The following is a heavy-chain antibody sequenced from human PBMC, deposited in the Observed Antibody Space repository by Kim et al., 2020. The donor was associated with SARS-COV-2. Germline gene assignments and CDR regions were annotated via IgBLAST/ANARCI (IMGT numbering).Heavy chain of an antibody. CDR3: VRDREYWYFDL. V-gene: IGHV7-4-1*02. Sequence: PTYAQGLTGRLVFSLDTSVSTAYLQISSLKAEDTAVYYCVRDREYWYFDLWGRGTLVTVSS. CDR2: P. J-gene: IGHJ2*01.